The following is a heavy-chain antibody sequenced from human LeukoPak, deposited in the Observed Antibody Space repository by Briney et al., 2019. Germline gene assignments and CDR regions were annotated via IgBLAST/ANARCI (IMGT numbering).Heavy chain of an antibody. J-gene: IGHJ4*02. CDR3: AREGLFTMVRRGTLDN. CDR1: GGTFSSDG. D-gene: IGHD3-10*01. Sequence: ASVKVSCKASGGTFSSDGITWVRQAPGQGLEWMGGIIPSFRKPDYAKKFQGRVTLTADESTSTAYMELNSLRSEDTAVYYCAREGLFTMVRRGTLDNWGQGTLVTVSS. V-gene: IGHV1-69*13. CDR2: IIPSFRKP.